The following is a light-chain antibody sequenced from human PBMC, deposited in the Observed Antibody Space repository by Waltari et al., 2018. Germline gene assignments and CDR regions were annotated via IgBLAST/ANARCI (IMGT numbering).Light chain of an antibody. CDR1: SSSIGAGCD. Sequence: QSVLTQPPSVSGAPGQNVTISCTGSSSSIGAGCDVHWYQQLPRTAPQLPIHGNNNRPWGVPDRFSGSRSGTSASLAITGLQAEDEADYYCQSFDTGLSGPVFGGGTKLTVL. J-gene: IGLJ3*02. V-gene: IGLV1-40*01. CDR2: GNN. CDR3: QSFDTGLSGPV.